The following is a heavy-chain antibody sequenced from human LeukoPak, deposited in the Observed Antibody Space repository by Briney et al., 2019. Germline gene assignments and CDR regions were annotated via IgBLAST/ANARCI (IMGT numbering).Heavy chain of an antibody. V-gene: IGHV3-48*01. CDR1: GGSTSSDY. D-gene: IGHD1-14*01. CDR3: AKVRDAYNYFDY. J-gene: IGHJ4*02. CDR2: ISSSSSII. Sequence: ETLSLTCTVSGGSTSSDYWSWIRQSPGKGLEWVSYISSSSSIIYYADSVEGRFTISRDNAKNSLILQMNSLRAEDAAVYYCAKVRDAYNYFDYWGQGTLVTVSS.